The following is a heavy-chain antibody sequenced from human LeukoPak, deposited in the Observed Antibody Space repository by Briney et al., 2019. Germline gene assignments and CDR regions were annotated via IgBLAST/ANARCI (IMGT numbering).Heavy chain of an antibody. V-gene: IGHV1-46*01. Sequence: PGESLKISCKASGYRFTSYWIGWVRQAPGQGLGWMGIISPSGGSTRYAQKFQGRVTMTRDTSTSTVYMELSSLRSEDTAVYYCARMGRSGTYYNAWFDPWGQGALVTVSS. CDR2: ISPSGGST. CDR1: GYRFTSYW. D-gene: IGHD3-10*01. CDR3: ARMGRSGTYYNAWFDP. J-gene: IGHJ5*02.